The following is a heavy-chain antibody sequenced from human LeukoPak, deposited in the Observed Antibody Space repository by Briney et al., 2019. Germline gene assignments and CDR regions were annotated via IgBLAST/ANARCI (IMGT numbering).Heavy chain of an antibody. CDR3: AKDLYPTLLWFGTFDL. Sequence: SETLSLTCAVYGGSFSGYYWSWIRQPPGKGLEWIGEINHSGSTNYNPSLKSRVTISVDTSKNQFSLKLSSVTAADTAVYYCAKDLYPTLLWFGTFDLWGRGTLVTVSS. D-gene: IGHD3-10*01. V-gene: IGHV4-34*01. CDR2: INHSGST. J-gene: IGHJ2*01. CDR1: GGSFSGYY.